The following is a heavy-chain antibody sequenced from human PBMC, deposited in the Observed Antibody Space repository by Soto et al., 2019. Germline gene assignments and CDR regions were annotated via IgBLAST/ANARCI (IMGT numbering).Heavy chain of an antibody. CDR2: ISAYNGNT. CDR1: GYTFTSYG. CDR3: ARDRTYAFWSGYYAENFDY. V-gene: IGHV1-18*01. D-gene: IGHD3-3*01. Sequence: QVQLVQSGAEVKKPGASVKVSCKASGYTFTSYGISWVRQAPGQGLEWMGWISAYNGNTNYAQKLQGRVTMTTDTSTSTAYMELRSLRSDDTAVYYCARDRTYAFWSGYYAENFDYWGQGTLVTVSS. J-gene: IGHJ4*02.